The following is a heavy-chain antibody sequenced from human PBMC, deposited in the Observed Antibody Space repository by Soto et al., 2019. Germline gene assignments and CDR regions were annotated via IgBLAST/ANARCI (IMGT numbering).Heavy chain of an antibody. D-gene: IGHD2-15*01. Sequence: GGSLRLSCAASGFTFSSYGMHWVRLAPGKGLEWVAVISYDGSNKYYADSVKGRFTISRDNSKNTLYLQMNSLRAEDTAVYYCAKDSAVVVAADYYFDYWGQGTLVTVSS. CDR3: AKDSAVVVAADYYFDY. CDR2: ISYDGSNK. J-gene: IGHJ4*02. CDR1: GFTFSSYG. V-gene: IGHV3-30*18.